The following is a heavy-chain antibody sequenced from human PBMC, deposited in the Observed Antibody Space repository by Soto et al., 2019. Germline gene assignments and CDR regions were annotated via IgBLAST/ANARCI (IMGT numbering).Heavy chain of an antibody. CDR1: GYSFTSYW. CDR3: ARLGLRFLEWLPTHSMDV. CDR2: IYPGDSDT. Sequence: PGESLKISCKGSGYSFTSYWIGWVRQMPGKGLEWMGIIYPGDSDTRYSPSFQGQVTISADKSISTAYLQWSSLKASDTAMYYCARLGLRFLEWLPTHSMDVWGQGTRVTVSS. J-gene: IGHJ6*02. V-gene: IGHV5-51*01. D-gene: IGHD3-3*01.